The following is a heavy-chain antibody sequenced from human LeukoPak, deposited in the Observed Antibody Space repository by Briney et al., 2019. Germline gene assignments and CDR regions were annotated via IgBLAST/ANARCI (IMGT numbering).Heavy chain of an antibody. CDR2: ISYDGSNK. CDR3: AKDFVGYYDILTGHYKDYYYYGMDV. CDR1: GFTFSSYG. J-gene: IGHJ6*04. Sequence: GGSLRLSCAASGFTFSSYGMHWVRQAPGKGLEWVAVISYDGSNKYYADSVKGRFTISRDNSKNTLYLQMNSLRAEDTAVYYCAKDFVGYYDILTGHYKDYYYYGMDVWGKGATVTVSS. V-gene: IGHV3-30*18. D-gene: IGHD3-9*01.